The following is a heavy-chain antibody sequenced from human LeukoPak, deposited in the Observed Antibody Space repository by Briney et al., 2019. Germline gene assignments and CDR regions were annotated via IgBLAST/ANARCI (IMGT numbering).Heavy chain of an antibody. V-gene: IGHV1-18*01. CDR1: GYTFTTYG. CDR3: ARDPTIAVAGQGY. Sequence: VASVKVSRKASGYTFTTYGISWVRQAPGQGLEWMGWISAYNANTNYAQKFQGRVTMTTDTSTSTAYMDLRSLRSDDTAVYYCARDPTIAVAGQGYWGQGTLCSVSS. J-gene: IGHJ4*02. D-gene: IGHD6-19*01. CDR2: ISAYNANT.